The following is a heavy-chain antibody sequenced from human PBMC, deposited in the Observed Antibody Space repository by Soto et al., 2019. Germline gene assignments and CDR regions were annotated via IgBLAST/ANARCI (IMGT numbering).Heavy chain of an antibody. Sequence: PGGSLRLSCAAAGFTCSSFWMSWVRQAPGKGLEWVANIKQDGSEKYYVDSVKGRFTISRDNAKNSLYLQMNSLRAEDKAVYYYAREGITMVRGAVYYYYGMDVWGQGTTVTVSS. J-gene: IGHJ6*02. CDR2: IKQDGSEK. CDR1: GFTCSSFW. CDR3: AREGITMVRGAVYYYYGMDV. V-gene: IGHV3-7*01. D-gene: IGHD3-10*01.